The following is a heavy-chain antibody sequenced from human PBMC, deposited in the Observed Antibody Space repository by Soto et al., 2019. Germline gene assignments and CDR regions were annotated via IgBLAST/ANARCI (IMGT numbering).Heavy chain of an antibody. CDR2: ISTSGDTI. CDR1: GFTFSLYE. D-gene: IGHD3-10*01. J-gene: IGHJ4*02. CDR3: TRGPPGDF. Sequence: GGSLRLSCAVSGFTFSLYELNWVRQAPGKGLEWVSYISTSGDTIYYADSVKGRFTISRDNAKTSLYLQMNRLRAEDTAVYYCTRGPPGDFWGQGTPVTVSS. V-gene: IGHV3-48*03.